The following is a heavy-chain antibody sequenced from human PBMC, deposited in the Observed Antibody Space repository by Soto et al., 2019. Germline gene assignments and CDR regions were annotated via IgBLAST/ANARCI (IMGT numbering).Heavy chain of an antibody. CDR2: IKSKNDGGII. CDR1: GFTFTYAW. V-gene: IGHV3-15*07. J-gene: IGHJ4*02. D-gene: IGHD3-16*01. CDR3: AADLPVWGAYAFDY. Sequence: EVQLVESGGGLVEPGGSLRLSCAASGFTFTYAWLNWVRQAPGKGLEWVGRIKSKNDGGIIDYDAPVRGRFTISRDDSEDMVYLQMNSLKTDDTALYYCAADLPVWGAYAFDYWGQGTLVSVSS.